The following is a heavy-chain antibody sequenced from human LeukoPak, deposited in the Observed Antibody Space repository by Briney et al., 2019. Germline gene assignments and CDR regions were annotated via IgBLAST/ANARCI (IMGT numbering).Heavy chain of an antibody. V-gene: IGHV1-8*02. CDR3: ARGLWGDGYNPFDY. CDR2: MNPNSGNT. CDR1: GYTFTGYY. J-gene: IGHJ4*02. D-gene: IGHD5-24*01. Sequence: GASVKVSCKASGYTFTGYYMHWVRQATGQGLEWMGWMNPNSGNTGYAQKFQGRVTMTRNTSISTAYMELSSLRSEDTAVYYCARGLWGDGYNPFDYWGQGTLVTVSS.